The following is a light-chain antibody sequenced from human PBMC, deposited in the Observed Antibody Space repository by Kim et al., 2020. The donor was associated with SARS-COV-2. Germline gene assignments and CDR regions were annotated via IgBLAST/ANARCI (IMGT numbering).Light chain of an antibody. V-gene: IGKV1-33*01. CDR2: DAS. J-gene: IGKJ2*01. CDR1: QDIINY. CDR3: QPYDNLPFT. Sequence: SASVGDRVTISIHAWQDIINYFTLYRQQPGKTPTLLIFDASNLETGVPSRFNGIGSGTDFPFTISSLQPEDIASYYCQPYDNLPFTFGQGTTLEI.